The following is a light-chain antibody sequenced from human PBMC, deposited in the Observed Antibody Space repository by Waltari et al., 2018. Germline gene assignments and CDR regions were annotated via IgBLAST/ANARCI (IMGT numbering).Light chain of an antibody. V-gene: IGLV2-14*01. CDR1: SSDVGGYNS. CDR3: SSYTSSSTLLV. CDR2: EVS. Sequence: QPALTQPASVSGSPGQSITISCTGTSSDVGGYNSFSWYQQHPGKAPKLMIYEVSNRPSGGSNRFSGSQSGNTASLTISGRQAEDEADYYCSSYTSSSTLLVFGGGTKLTVL. J-gene: IGLJ2*01.